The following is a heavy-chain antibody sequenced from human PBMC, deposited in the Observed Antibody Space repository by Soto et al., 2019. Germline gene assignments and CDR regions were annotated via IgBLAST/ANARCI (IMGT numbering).Heavy chain of an antibody. Sequence: PGGSLRLSCAASGFTFSIYAMSWVRQAPGKGLEWVSAISGSGGSTYYADSVKGRFTISRDNSKNTLYLQMNSLRAEDTAVYYCAKRGITMVRAQPSDWFDPWGQGTLVTVSS. CDR3: AKRGITMVRAQPSDWFDP. CDR1: GFTFSIYA. J-gene: IGHJ5*02. V-gene: IGHV3-23*01. D-gene: IGHD3-10*01. CDR2: ISGSGGST.